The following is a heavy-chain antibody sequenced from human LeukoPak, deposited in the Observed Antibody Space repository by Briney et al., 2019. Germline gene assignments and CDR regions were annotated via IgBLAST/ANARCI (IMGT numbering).Heavy chain of an antibody. Sequence: GGSLRLSCAASGFTFSDYYMTWIRQAPGKGLEWVSTIKGIGPTTYYADSLKGRFTISRDNAKNSLFLQMSSLRADDTAIYYCARAGELRYMDVWGKGTAVTVSS. CDR1: GFTFSDYY. CDR3: ARAGELRYMDV. D-gene: IGHD3-16*01. CDR2: IKGIGPTT. V-gene: IGHV3-11*04. J-gene: IGHJ6*03.